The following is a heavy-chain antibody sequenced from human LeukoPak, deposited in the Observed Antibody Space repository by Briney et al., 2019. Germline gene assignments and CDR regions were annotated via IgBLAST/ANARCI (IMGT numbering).Heavy chain of an antibody. V-gene: IGHV1-18*01. D-gene: IGHD3-10*01. J-gene: IGHJ4*02. CDR1: VYTFTSYG. Sequence: ASVTVSFTSSVYTFTSYGISGVRQAPVQGREWVGWSSSYNGNKNYAQKLQGRVPMTTDTYTSTAYMELRSLRSDDKAVYYCERDKRLLWFGPGGDFDYWGEGTLVTVSS. CDR2: SSSYNGNK. CDR3: ERDKRLLWFGPGGDFDY.